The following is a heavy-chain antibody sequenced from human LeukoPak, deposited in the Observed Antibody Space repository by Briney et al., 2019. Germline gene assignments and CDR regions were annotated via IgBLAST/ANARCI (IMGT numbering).Heavy chain of an antibody. CDR2: IYSGGST. J-gene: IGHJ1*01. D-gene: IGHD3-22*01. Sequence: GGSLRLSCAASGFIVRSNYMSWVRQTPGKGLEWVSVIYSGGSTYYADSVRGRFTISRDNSKNTLYLQMNSLRAEDTAVYYCARVEDYYDSSGYYYQYFQHWGQGTLVTVSS. V-gene: IGHV3-66*01. CDR1: GFIVRSNY. CDR3: ARVEDYYDSSGYYYQYFQH.